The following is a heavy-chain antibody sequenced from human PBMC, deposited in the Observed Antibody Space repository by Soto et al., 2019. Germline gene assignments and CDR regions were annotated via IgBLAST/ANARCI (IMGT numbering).Heavy chain of an antibody. V-gene: IGHV1-69*02. Sequence: SVKVSCKASGGTFSSYTISWVRQAPGQGLEWMGRIIPILGIANYAQKFQGRVTITADKSTSTAYMELSSLRSEDTAVYYCARGDYYDSPNLGKKRRHDAFDIWGQ. CDR1: GGTFSSYT. D-gene: IGHD3-22*01. J-gene: IGHJ3*02. CDR3: ARGDYYDSPNLGKKRRHDAFDI. CDR2: IIPILGIA.